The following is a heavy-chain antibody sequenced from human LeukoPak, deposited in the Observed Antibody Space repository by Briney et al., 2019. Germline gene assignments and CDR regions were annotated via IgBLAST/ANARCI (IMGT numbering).Heavy chain of an antibody. Sequence: ASVKVSCKVSGYALNELSIHRVRQAPGKGLEWVGGIDREDGQSIYAQNFQGRVSLTDDTSAQTAYMEVTSLRSEDTAVYYCATKNLFHLWGQGTLVTVSS. D-gene: IGHD1-14*01. J-gene: IGHJ5*02. CDR2: IDREDGQS. CDR3: ATKNLFHL. V-gene: IGHV1-24*01. CDR1: GYALNELS.